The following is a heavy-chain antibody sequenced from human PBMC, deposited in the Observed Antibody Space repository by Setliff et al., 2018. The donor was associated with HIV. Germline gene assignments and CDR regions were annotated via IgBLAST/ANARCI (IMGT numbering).Heavy chain of an antibody. Sequence: PSETLSLTCAVSGYSISSAYYWGWIRQPPEKGLEWIGSIYHSGSTYYNPSLKSRVTISANTSKNQFSLKLSSVTVSDTAVYHCARHAVLLWFGEVWRGGEYYFDYWGQGTLVTVSS. CDR3: ARHAVLLWFGEVWRGGEYYFDY. J-gene: IGHJ4*02. CDR2: IYHSGST. D-gene: IGHD3-10*01. V-gene: IGHV4-38-2*01. CDR1: GYSISSAYY.